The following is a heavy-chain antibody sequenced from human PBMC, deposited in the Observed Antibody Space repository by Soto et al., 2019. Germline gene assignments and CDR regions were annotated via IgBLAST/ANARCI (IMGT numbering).Heavy chain of an antibody. D-gene: IGHD6-19*01. CDR3: AKDIAVAGTSNWFDP. CDR2: ISYDGSNK. V-gene: IGHV3-30*18. CDR1: GFTFSSYG. Sequence: QVQLVESGGGVVQPGRSLRLSCAASGFTFSSYGMLWVRQAPGKGLEWVAVISYDGSNKYYADSVKGRFTISRDNSKNTLYLQMNSLRAEDTAVYYCAKDIAVAGTSNWFDPWGQGTLVTVSS. J-gene: IGHJ5*02.